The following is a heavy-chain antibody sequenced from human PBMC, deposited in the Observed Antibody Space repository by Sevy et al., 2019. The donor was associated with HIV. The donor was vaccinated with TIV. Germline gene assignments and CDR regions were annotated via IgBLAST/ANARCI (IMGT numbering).Heavy chain of an antibody. V-gene: IGHV3-11*01. CDR1: GFTFSDYY. CDR3: ARDPSVITIFGVVTPSKDNYYGMDV. Sequence: GGSLRLSCAASGFTFSDYYMSWIRQAPGKGLEWVSYISSSGSTIYYADSVKGRFTISRDNAKNSLYLQMNSLRAEDTAVYYCARDPSVITIFGVVTPSKDNYYGMDVWGQGTTVTVSS. D-gene: IGHD3-3*01. J-gene: IGHJ6*02. CDR2: ISSSGSTI.